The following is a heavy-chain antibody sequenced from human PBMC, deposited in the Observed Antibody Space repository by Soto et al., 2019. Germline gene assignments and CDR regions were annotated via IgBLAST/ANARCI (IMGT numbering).Heavy chain of an antibody. CDR1: GGTFSSYA. CDR3: ARGCSKVYYYYGMDV. D-gene: IGHD2-2*01. J-gene: IGHJ6*02. CDR2: IIPIFGTA. Sequence: ASVKVSCKASGGTFSSYAISWVRQAPGQGLEWMGGIIPIFGTANYAQKFQGRVTITADKSTSTAYMELSSLRSEDTAVYYCARGCSKVYYYYGMDVWGQGTTVTVSS. V-gene: IGHV1-69*06.